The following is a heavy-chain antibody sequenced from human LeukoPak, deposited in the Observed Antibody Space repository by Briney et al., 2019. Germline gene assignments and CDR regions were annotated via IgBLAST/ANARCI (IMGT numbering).Heavy chain of an antibody. D-gene: IGHD3-22*01. CDR2: ISYDGSNK. CDR1: GFTFSSYA. J-gene: IGHJ1*01. Sequence: GGSLRLSCAASGFTFSSYATHWVRQAPGKGLEWVAVISYDGSNKYYADSVKGRFTISRDNSKNTLYLQMNSLRAEDTAVYYCARGSPYYYDSSGFPKYFQHWGQGTLVTVSS. CDR3: ARGSPYYYDSSGFPKYFQH. V-gene: IGHV3-30-3*01.